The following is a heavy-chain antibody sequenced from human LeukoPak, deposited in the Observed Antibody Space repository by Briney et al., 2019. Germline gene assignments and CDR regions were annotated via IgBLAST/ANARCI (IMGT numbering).Heavy chain of an antibody. CDR3: ARQDSRAFDY. J-gene: IGHJ4*02. CDR1: GYSFTTYW. V-gene: IGHV5-51*01. Sequence: GESPKISWKGSGYSFTTYWIGWVRQLPGKGLEWMGIIYPGDYDSRYSPSFQGQVTMSADKSTSTAYLQWSSLKASDTAMYYCARQDSRAFDYWGQGTLVTVSS. D-gene: IGHD2-21*01. CDR2: IYPGDYDS.